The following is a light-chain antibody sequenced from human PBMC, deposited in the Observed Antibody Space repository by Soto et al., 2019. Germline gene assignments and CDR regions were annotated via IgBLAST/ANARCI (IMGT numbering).Light chain of an antibody. Sequence: EIVLTQSPATLSLSPGERAILSCGASQSVSSHLAWYQQKPGQAPRLLIYESSNRATGIPARFSGSGSGTDFTLTISSLEPDDFALNYCQQRTNWPITFGQGTRLEIK. J-gene: IGKJ5*01. V-gene: IGKV3-11*01. CDR2: ESS. CDR3: QQRTNWPIT. CDR1: QSVSSH.